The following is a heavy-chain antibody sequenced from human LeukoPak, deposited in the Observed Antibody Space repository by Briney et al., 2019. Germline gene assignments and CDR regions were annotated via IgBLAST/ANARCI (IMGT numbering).Heavy chain of an antibody. Sequence: SETLSLTCSVSGYSISSGYYWGWIRQTPGKGLECIVSIYHSGNTYYNPSLKSRLTISVDTSTNQFSLNLSSVTAADTAVYFCARDTYGYAAFDIWGQGTMVTVSS. CDR2: IYHSGNT. D-gene: IGHD5-12*01. V-gene: IGHV4-38-2*02. J-gene: IGHJ3*02. CDR1: GYSISSGYY. CDR3: ARDTYGYAAFDI.